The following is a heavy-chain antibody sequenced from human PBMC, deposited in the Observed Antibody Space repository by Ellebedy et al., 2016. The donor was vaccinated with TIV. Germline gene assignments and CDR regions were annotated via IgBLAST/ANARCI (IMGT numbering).Heavy chain of an antibody. CDR3: ARDVGYCSSTSCQNWFDP. D-gene: IGHD2-2*01. J-gene: IGHJ5*02. CDR2: IYYSGST. V-gene: IGHV4-59*01. Sequence: SETLSLTXAVYGRSFSGYYWSWIRQSPGKGLEWIGYIYYSGSTNYNPSLKSRVTISVDTSKNQFSLKLSSVTAADTAVYYCARDVGYCSSTSCQNWFDPWGQGTLVTVSS. CDR1: GRSFSGYY.